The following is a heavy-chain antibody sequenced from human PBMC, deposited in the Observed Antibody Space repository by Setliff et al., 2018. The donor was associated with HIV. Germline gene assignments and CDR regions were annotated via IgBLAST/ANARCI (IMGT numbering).Heavy chain of an antibody. V-gene: IGHV3-23*01. CDR3: ARRPGTIRTGGWFDP. CDR1: GFIFNNYA. CDR2: ISGSGGST. Sequence: GSLRLSCAASGFIFNNYAMTWVRQVPGKGLEWVSAISGSGGSTYYADSVKGRFTISRDNSKNMLYLQMNSLRAEDAAVYYCARRPGTIRTGGWFDPWGQGTLVTVSS. J-gene: IGHJ5*02. D-gene: IGHD2-2*01.